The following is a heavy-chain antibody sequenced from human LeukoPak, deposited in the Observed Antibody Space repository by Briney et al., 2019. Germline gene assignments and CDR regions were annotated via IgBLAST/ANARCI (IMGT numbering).Heavy chain of an antibody. CDR2: IYHSGST. D-gene: IGHD6-13*01. CDR1: GYSISSGYY. Sequence: SETLSLTCAVSGYSISSGYYWGWIRQPPGKGLEWIGCIYHSGSTYYNPSLKSRVTISVDTSKNQFSLKLSSVTAADTAVYYCARARIAAAAEYFDYWGQGTLVTVSS. J-gene: IGHJ4*02. CDR3: ARARIAAAAEYFDY. V-gene: IGHV4-38-2*01.